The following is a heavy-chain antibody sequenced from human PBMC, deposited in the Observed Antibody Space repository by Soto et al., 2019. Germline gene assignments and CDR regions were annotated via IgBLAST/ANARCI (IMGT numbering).Heavy chain of an antibody. D-gene: IGHD4-4*01. Sequence: SETLSLTCAVYGGSFSGYYCSWSRQPPGKGLEWIGEINHSGSTNYNPSLKSRVTISVDTSKNQFSLKLSSVTAADTAVYYCARSRRITVTSQRSYGMDVWGQGTTVTVSS. J-gene: IGHJ6*02. V-gene: IGHV4-34*01. CDR1: GGSFSGYY. CDR2: INHSGST. CDR3: ARSRRITVTSQRSYGMDV.